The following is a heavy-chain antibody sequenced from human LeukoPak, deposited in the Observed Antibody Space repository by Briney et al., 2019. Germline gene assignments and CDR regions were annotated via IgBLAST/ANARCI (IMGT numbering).Heavy chain of an antibody. V-gene: IGHV6-1*01. Sequence: SQTLSLTCAISGDSVSSNSAAWNWIRQSPSRGLEWLGRTYYRSKWYNDYAVSVKSRITINPDTSKNQFSLQLNSVTPEDTAVYYCARDFDSSYYGSGSSVGDNWFDPWGQGTLVTVSS. CDR3: ARDFDSSYYGSGSSVGDNWFDP. CDR2: TYYRSKWYN. CDR1: GDSVSSNSAA. D-gene: IGHD3-10*01. J-gene: IGHJ5*02.